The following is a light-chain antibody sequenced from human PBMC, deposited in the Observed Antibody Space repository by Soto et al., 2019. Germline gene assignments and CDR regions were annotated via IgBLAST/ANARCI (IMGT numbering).Light chain of an antibody. J-gene: IGLJ2*01. CDR3: SSYASSITVI. CDR1: SSDVGSYNL. Sequence: QSALTQPASVSGSPGQSITISCTGTSSDVGSYNLVSWYQQHPGKGPKLMIYEVTKRHSGVSYRFSGSKSGNTASLTISGLQAEDEADYYCSSYASSITVIFGGGTKLTVL. CDR2: EVT. V-gene: IGLV2-23*02.